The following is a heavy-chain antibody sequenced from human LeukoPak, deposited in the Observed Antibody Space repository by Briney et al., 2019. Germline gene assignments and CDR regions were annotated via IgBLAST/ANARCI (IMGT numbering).Heavy chain of an antibody. CDR2: IKDGGTA. CDR1: GFTFNTAW. J-gene: IGHJ5*02. CDR3: PTDGKYSDSGTYWFDP. V-gene: IGHV3-15*01. Sequence: PGGSLRLSGTVSGFTFNTAWLTWIRLSPEKGREGGGRIKDGGTADYAAPVQGQFTISRDDSQNTLYLQMNRLKTDDTGVYYCPTDGKYSDSGTYWFDPWGQGTLVTVSS. D-gene: IGHD6-6*01.